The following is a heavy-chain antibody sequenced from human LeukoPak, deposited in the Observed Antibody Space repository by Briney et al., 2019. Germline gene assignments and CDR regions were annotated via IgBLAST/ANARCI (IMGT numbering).Heavy chain of an antibody. J-gene: IGHJ6*03. D-gene: IGHD4-17*01. CDR1: GFTFSSYW. CDR3: AKDPTSFTVTYWGYYMDV. CDR2: IRYDGSNK. Sequence: GGSLRLSCAASGFTFSSYWMHWVRQAPGKGLEWVAFIRYDGSNKYYADSVKGRFTISRDNSKNTLYLQTNSLRAEDTAVYYCAKDPTSFTVTYWGYYMDVWGKGTTVTISS. V-gene: IGHV3-30*02.